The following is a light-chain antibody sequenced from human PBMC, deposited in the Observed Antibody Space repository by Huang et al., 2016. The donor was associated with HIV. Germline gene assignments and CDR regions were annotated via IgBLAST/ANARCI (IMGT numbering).Light chain of an antibody. CDR3: QQYNNWPPWT. CDR1: QSVSVT. Sequence: EIVMTQSPATLSVTPGEGATLSCRATQSVSVTLAWYQQKPGQAPRLLIHSASTRATGSPVRFSGGGSGTEFTLTISRLQSEDSAVYYCQQYNNWPPWTFGQGTKVEIK. V-gene: IGKV3-15*01. J-gene: IGKJ1*01. CDR2: SAS.